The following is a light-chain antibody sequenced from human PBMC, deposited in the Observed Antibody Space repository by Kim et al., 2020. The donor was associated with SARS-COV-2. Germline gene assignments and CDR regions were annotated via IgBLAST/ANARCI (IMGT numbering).Light chain of an antibody. CDR3: RQGYSTPYT. CDR2: AAS. J-gene: IGKJ2*01. Sequence: SASVGDRGTITCRARQTISNYLNWYKQKPKKAHELLNYAASSFQSGVPSRFSGSGSGTDFTLTISNLQPEDFATYHCRQGYSTPYTFGQGTKLEI. V-gene: IGKV1-39*01. CDR1: QTISNY.